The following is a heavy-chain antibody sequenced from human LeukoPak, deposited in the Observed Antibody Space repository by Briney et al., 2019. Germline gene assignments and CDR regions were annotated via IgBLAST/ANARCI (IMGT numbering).Heavy chain of an antibody. CDR2: INPNSGGT. Sequence: ASVKVSCKASGYTFTGYYMHWVRQAPGQGLEWMGWINPNSGGTNYAQKFQGRVTMTRDTSISTAYMELSRLRPDDTAVYYCARSVTTVTYFDYWGQGTLVTVSS. V-gene: IGHV1-2*02. D-gene: IGHD4-17*01. J-gene: IGHJ4*02. CDR1: GYTFTGYY. CDR3: ARSVTTVTYFDY.